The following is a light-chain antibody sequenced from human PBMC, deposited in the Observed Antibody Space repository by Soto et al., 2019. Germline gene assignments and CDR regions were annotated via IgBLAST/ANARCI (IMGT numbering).Light chain of an antibody. V-gene: IGKV3-11*01. Sequence: EIVLTQSPATLSLSTGERATLSCRASQSVSSYLAWYQQKPGRAPRLLIYGASNRATGIPARFSGSGSGTDFTLTISSLEPEDFAVYYCQQRSSWPLTFGGGTKVDIK. CDR1: QSVSSY. CDR3: QQRSSWPLT. J-gene: IGKJ4*01. CDR2: GAS.